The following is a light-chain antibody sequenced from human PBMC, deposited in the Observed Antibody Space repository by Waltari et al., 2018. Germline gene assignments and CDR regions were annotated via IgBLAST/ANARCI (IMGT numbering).Light chain of an antibody. Sequence: DIQMTQSPSNLSASVGDRVTITCRASQSISSWLAWYQQKPGKAPKVLIYDASTLESGVPSRFSGSGSGTEFTLTISSLQPDDFATYYCQQSASYWTFGQGTKVDIK. V-gene: IGKV1-5*01. J-gene: IGKJ1*01. CDR3: QQSASYWT. CDR2: DAS. CDR1: QSISSW.